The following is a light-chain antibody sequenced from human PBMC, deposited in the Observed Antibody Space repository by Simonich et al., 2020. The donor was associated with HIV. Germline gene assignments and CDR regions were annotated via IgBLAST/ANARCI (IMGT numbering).Light chain of an antibody. Sequence: EIVLTQSPGTLSLSPGERATLSCRASQSVTSTFLAWYPQKPSQAPRLLIDGASSRATGIPDRCSGSGSGTDFTLTISRLEPEDFAVYYCQQYGTSSTFGGGTKVEIK. J-gene: IGKJ4*01. V-gene: IGKV3-20*01. CDR3: QQYGTSST. CDR1: QSVTSTF. CDR2: GAS.